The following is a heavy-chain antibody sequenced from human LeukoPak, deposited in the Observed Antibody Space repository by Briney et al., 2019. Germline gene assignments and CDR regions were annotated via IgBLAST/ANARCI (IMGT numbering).Heavy chain of an antibody. CDR2: ISSSSSYI. D-gene: IGHD3-22*01. CDR3: AKDPYRVIVATGNYLDP. Sequence: PGGSLRLSCAASGFTFSSYSMNWVRQAPGKGLEWVSSISSSSSYIYYADSVKGRFTISRDNAKNSLYLQMNSLRAEDTAVYHCAKDPYRVIVATGNYLDPWGQGTLVTVSS. J-gene: IGHJ5*02. CDR1: GFTFSSYS. V-gene: IGHV3-21*01.